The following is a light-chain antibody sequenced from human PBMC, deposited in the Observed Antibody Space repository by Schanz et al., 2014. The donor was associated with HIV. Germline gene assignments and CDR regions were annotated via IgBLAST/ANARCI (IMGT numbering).Light chain of an antibody. J-gene: IGKJ3*01. CDR2: NAS. V-gene: IGKV3-20*01. CDR1: QSVSNY. Sequence: EIVLTQSPATLSLSPGERATLSCRASQSVSNYLAWYQQKPGQAPRLLIYNASNRATGIPDRFSGSGSGTDFTLTISRLEPEDFAVYYCQQYGSSFGPGTKVDIK. CDR3: QQYGSS.